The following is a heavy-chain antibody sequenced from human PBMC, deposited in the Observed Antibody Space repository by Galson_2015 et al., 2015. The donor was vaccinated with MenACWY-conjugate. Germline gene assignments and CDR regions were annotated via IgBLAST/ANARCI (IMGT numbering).Heavy chain of an antibody. J-gene: IGHJ6*02. CDR2: ISSSSSTI. D-gene: IGHD4-17*01. CDR1: GFTFSSYS. Sequence: SLRLSCAASGFTFSSYSMNWVRQAPGKGLEWVSYISSSSSTIYYADSVKGRFTISRDNAKNSLYLQMNSLRAEDTAVYYCASGGYGDYYYYGMDVWGQGTTVTVSS. V-gene: IGHV3-48*04. CDR3: ASGGYGDYYYYGMDV.